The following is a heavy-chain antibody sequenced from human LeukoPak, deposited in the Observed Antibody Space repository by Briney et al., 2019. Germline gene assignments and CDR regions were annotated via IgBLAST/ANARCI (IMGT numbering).Heavy chain of an antibody. V-gene: IGHV3-23*01. Sequence: GGSLRLSCAASGFTFSSYAMSWVRQAPGKGLEWFSAISGSGGSTYYADSVTGRFTISRENSKNTLYLQMNSLRAEDTAVYYCAKSGDYYYYYYMDVWGKGTTVTVSS. J-gene: IGHJ6*03. D-gene: IGHD2-15*01. CDR1: GFTFSSYA. CDR2: ISGSGGST. CDR3: AKSGDYYYYYYMDV.